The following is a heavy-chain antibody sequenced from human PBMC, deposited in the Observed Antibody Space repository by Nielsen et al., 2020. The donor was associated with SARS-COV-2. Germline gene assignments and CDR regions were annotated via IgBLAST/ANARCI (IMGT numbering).Heavy chain of an antibody. Sequence: WSRQRPGQGLEWVSSISSSSSYKYYADSVKGRFIISRDNAKNSLYLQMNSLGAEDTAVYYCARCAYYYDSSGYPHPTLFDYWGQGTLVTVSS. J-gene: IGHJ4*02. CDR3: ARCAYYYDSSGYPHPTLFDY. V-gene: IGHV3-21*01. CDR2: ISSSSSYK. D-gene: IGHD3-22*01.